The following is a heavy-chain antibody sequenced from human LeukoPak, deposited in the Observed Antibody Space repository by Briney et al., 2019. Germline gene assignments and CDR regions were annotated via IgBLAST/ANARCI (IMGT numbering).Heavy chain of an antibody. D-gene: IGHD2-2*03. CDR1: GFTFSTYS. J-gene: IGHJ4*02. Sequence: GGSLRLSCAASGFTFSTYSMNWVRQAPGKGLEWVSSIRRDSSQMYYADSVKGRFTVSRDNAKNSLYLEMNNLRAEDTALYYCASEYMDISFRGQGTLVTVSS. CDR3: ASEYMDISF. CDR2: IRRDSSQM. V-gene: IGHV3-21*01.